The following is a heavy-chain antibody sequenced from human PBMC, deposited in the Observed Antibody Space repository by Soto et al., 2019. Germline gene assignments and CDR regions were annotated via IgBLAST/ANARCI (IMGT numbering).Heavy chain of an antibody. J-gene: IGHJ3*02. V-gene: IGHV4-39*01. Sequence: SETLSLTCTVSGGSISSSSYYWGWIRQPPGKGLEWIGSIYYSGNTYYNPSLKSRVTISVDTSKNQFSLKLSSVTAADTAVYYCARNVVVPAPAAFDIWGQGIMVTVSS. CDR1: GGSISSSSYY. CDR3: ARNVVVPAPAAFDI. D-gene: IGHD2-2*01. CDR2: IYYSGNT.